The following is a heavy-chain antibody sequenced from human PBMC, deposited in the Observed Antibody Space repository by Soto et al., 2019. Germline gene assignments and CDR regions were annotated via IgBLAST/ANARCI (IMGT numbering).Heavy chain of an antibody. CDR3: AAGGGLPRYC. J-gene: IGHJ4*02. CDR1: GGSISSGGYS. D-gene: IGHD3-16*01. CDR2: IYHSGST. Sequence: QLQLQESGSGLVKPSQTLSLTCAVSGGSISSGGYSWSWIRQPPGKGLEWIGYIYHSGSTYYNPTLKSRVTMSVDSSKNQFSLKLSSVTAADTAVYYCAAGGGLPRYCWGQGTLVTVSS. V-gene: IGHV4-30-2*01.